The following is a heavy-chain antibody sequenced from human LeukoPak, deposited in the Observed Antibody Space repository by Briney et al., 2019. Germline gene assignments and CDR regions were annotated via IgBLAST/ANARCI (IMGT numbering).Heavy chain of an antibody. CDR2: IYYSGNT. CDR3: ARDSTSSRDAFDI. V-gene: IGHV4-30-4*01. J-gene: IGHJ3*02. Sequence: KTSETPSLTCTVSGGSISSGDYYWSWIRQPPGKGLEWIGYIYYSGNTYYNPSLKSRVSISVDTSKNQFSLKLSSLTAADTAVYYCARDSTSSRDAFDIWGQGTMVTVSS. D-gene: IGHD1-26*01. CDR1: GGSISSGDYY.